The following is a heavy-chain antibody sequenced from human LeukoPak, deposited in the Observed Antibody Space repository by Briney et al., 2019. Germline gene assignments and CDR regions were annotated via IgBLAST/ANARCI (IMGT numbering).Heavy chain of an antibody. CDR1: GFTFSGYE. D-gene: IGHD6-6*01. J-gene: IGHJ4*02. CDR2: ISSGGLSI. V-gene: IGHV3-48*03. Sequence: GGSLRLSCAASGFTFSGYEMNWARQAPGKGLEWVSYISSGGLSIYYADSVKGRFTISRDNAKNSLYLQMNSLRAEDTAVYYCAREASSSTWGYWGQGTLVTVSS. CDR3: AREASSSTWGY.